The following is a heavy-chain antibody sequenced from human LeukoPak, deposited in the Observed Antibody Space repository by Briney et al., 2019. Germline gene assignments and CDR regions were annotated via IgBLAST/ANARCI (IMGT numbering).Heavy chain of an antibody. V-gene: IGHV3-48*01. D-gene: IGHD3-22*01. CDR1: EFTFSNYN. CDR2: ISTSSSAI. Sequence: GSLRLSCAASEFTFSNYNMNWVRQAPGKGLEWISYISTSSSAIYYADSVKGRFTISRDNSKNTLYLQMNSLRAEDTAVYYCARDPYYYDSSGYNLDYWGQGTLVTVSS. J-gene: IGHJ4*02. CDR3: ARDPYYYDSSGYNLDY.